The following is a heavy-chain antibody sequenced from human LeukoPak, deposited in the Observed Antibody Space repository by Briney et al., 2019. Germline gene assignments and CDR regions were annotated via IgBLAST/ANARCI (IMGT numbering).Heavy chain of an antibody. CDR3: ARDPYYYDSSGYYRD. CDR2: IIPVCGTA. D-gene: IGHD3-22*01. Sequence: SVKVSCKASGGTFSSYAISWVRQAPGQGLEWMGRIIPVCGTANYAQKFKGRVTITRDESTSTDYMELISLRSEDTAVYYCARDPYYYDSSGYYRDWGQGTLVTVSS. CDR1: GGTFSSYA. J-gene: IGHJ4*02. V-gene: IGHV1-69*05.